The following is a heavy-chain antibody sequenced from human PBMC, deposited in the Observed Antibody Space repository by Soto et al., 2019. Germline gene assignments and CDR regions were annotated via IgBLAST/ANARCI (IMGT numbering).Heavy chain of an antibody. D-gene: IGHD5-12*01. Sequence: SETLSLTCTVSGGSVSSGSYYWSWIRQPPGKGLEWIGYINYSGSTNYNPSLKSRVTISVDTSKNQFSLKLSSVTAADTAVYYCARIYSGHDAFDIWGQGTMVPVSS. CDR2: INYSGST. V-gene: IGHV4-61*01. J-gene: IGHJ3*02. CDR3: ARIYSGHDAFDI. CDR1: GGSVSSGSYY.